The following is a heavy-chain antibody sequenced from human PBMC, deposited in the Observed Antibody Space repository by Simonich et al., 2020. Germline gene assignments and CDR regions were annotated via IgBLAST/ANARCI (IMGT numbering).Heavy chain of an antibody. J-gene: IGHJ4*02. CDR1: GGSISSYY. V-gene: IGHV4-59*08. CDR2: IYYSGST. CDR3: ARLPDY. Sequence: QVQLQESGPGLVKPSETLSLTCTVSGGSISSYYWSWIRQPLGKGLEWIGYIYYSGSTNDNPSLKSRVTISVDTSKNQFSLKLSSVTAADTAVYYCARLPDYWGQGTLVTVSS.